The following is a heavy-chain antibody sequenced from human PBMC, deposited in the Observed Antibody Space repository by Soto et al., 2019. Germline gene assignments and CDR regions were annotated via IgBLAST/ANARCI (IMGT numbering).Heavy chain of an antibody. J-gene: IGHJ3*01. Sequence: EVQLVESGGGLVQPGRSLRLSCAASGFTFENYAMHWVRQAPGKGLEWVSGLSWDSGSVGYAASVKGRFIISRDNAKNSLSLQMDSLRPEDTGLYFCAKDQGPFYSDRSGGHAAFDAWGQGTMVTVSS. CDR2: LSWDSGSV. CDR1: GFTFENYA. CDR3: AKDQGPFYSDRSGGHAAFDA. V-gene: IGHV3-9*01. D-gene: IGHD3-22*01.